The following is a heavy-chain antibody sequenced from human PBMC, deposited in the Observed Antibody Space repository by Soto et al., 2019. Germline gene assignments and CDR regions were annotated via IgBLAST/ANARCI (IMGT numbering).Heavy chain of an antibody. CDR2: IVVGSGNT. D-gene: IGHD5-18*01. V-gene: IGHV1-58*01. CDR3: AADDPAMAPWLYQVNYYGMDV. J-gene: IGHJ6*02. Sequence: AASVKVSCKASGFTFTSSAVQWVRQARGQRLEWIGWIVVGSGNTNYAQKFQERVTITRDMSTSTAYMELSSLRSEDTAVYYCAADDPAMAPWLYQVNYYGMDVWGQGTTVTVSS. CDR1: GFTFTSSA.